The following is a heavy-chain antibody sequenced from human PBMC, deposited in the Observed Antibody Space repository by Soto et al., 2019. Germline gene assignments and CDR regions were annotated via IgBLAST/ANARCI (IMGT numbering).Heavy chain of an antibody. D-gene: IGHD1-26*01. J-gene: IGHJ4*02. V-gene: IGHV3-23*01. CDR2: ISGSGGST. Sequence: EVQLLESGGGLVQPGGSLRLSCAASGFTFSSYAMRWVRQAPGKGLEWVSAISGSGGSTYYADSVKGRFTISRDNSKNTLYLQMNSLSAEDTAVYYGARRGSGSDYGYWGQGTLVTVSS. CDR3: ARRGSGSDYGY. CDR1: GFTFSSYA.